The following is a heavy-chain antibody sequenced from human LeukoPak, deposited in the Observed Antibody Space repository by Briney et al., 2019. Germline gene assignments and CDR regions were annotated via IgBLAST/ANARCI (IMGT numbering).Heavy chain of an antibody. Sequence: SETLSLTCTVSGGSISSGGYYWSWIRQHPGKGLEWIGYIYYSGSTYYNPSLKSRVTISVDTSKNQFSLKLSSVTAADTAVYYCARDSRLWFGDYYYGMDVWGQGITVTVSS. V-gene: IGHV4-31*03. CDR3: ARDSRLWFGDYYYGMDV. D-gene: IGHD3-10*01. CDR1: GGSISSGGYY. CDR2: IYYSGST. J-gene: IGHJ6*02.